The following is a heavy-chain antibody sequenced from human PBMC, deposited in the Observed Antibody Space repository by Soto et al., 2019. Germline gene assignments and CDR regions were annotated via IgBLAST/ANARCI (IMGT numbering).Heavy chain of an antibody. CDR3: ARDGYCSGGSCYSVY. V-gene: IGHV3-66*01. J-gene: IGHJ4*02. D-gene: IGHD2-15*01. Sequence: PGGSLRLSCAASGFTVSSNYMSWVRQAPGKGLEWVSVIYSGGSTYYADSVKGRFTISRDNSKNTLYLQMNSLRAEDTAVYYCARDGYCSGGSCYSVYWGQGTLVTVSS. CDR2: IYSGGST. CDR1: GFTVSSNY.